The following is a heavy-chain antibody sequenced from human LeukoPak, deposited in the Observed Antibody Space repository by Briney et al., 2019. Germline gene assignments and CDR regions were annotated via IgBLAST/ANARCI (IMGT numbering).Heavy chain of an antibody. Sequence: GGSLTLSCAASGFTFSSYAVSWVRQAPGKGLEWVSGISGSGGTTYYADSLKGRFTISRDNSKNTYLQMNSLRAEDTAAYYCAKDSRSTLPRGRLDYWGQGTLVTVSS. V-gene: IGHV3-23*01. CDR2: ISGSGGTT. D-gene: IGHD2-21*02. CDR1: GFTFSSYA. J-gene: IGHJ4*02. CDR3: AKDSRSTLPRGRLDY.